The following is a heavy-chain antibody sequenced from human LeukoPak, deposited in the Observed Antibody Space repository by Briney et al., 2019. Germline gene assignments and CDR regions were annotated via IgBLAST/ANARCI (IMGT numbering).Heavy chain of an antibody. CDR1: GFTFSSYG. CDR3: ARAEQQLTGSGVPYYFDY. D-gene: IGHD6-13*01. Sequence: GGSLRLSCAASGFTFSSYGMHWVRQAPGKGLEWVAFIRYDGSNKYYADSVKGRFTISRDNSKNTLYLQMNSLRAEDTAVYYCARAEQQLTGSGVPYYFDYWGQGTLVTVSS. V-gene: IGHV3-30*02. J-gene: IGHJ4*02. CDR2: IRYDGSNK.